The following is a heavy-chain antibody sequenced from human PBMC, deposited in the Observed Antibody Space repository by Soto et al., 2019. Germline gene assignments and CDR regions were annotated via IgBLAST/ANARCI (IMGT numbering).Heavy chain of an antibody. CDR1: GFAFSSYA. Sequence: VGSPRLSCSASGFAFSSYAMHWGRQARGKGQEYVSAVTSSGGRIYYADSVKGRFTITRDNSKNTLHLQMSSLRAEDAAVYSCLKAVGSTISCYDCSFDVWGQGTMVTVSS. V-gene: IGHV3-64D*06. CDR3: LKAVGSTISCYDCSFDV. J-gene: IGHJ3*01. CDR2: VTSSGGRI. D-gene: IGHD2-2*01.